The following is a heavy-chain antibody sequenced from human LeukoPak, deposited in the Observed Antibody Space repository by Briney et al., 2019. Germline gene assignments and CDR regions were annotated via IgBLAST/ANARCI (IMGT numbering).Heavy chain of an antibody. J-gene: IGHJ5*02. V-gene: IGHV4-59*01. CDR2: IYYSGST. Sequence: PSETLSLTCTVSGGSISNYYWNWVRQPPGKGLEWIGYIYYSGSTNYKPSLKSRVTISVDTSKNQFSLKLSSVTAADTAVYYCARGGYYGSGNDFRFDPWGQGTLVTVSS. CDR1: GGSISNYY. D-gene: IGHD3-10*01. CDR3: ARGGYYGSGNDFRFDP.